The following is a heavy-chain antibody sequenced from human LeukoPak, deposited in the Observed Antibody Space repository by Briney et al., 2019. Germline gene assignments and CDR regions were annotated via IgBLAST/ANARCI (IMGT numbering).Heavy chain of an antibody. V-gene: IGHV4-59*01. J-gene: IGHJ5*02. D-gene: IGHD3-9*01. CDR1: GGSISSYY. CDR2: IYYSGST. Sequence: TETLSLTCTVSGGSISSYYWSWIRQPPGKGLEWIGYIYYSGSTNYNPSLKSRVTIPVDTSKNQFSLKLSSVTAADTAVYYCARDRAWEAYDILTGYFGWFDPWGQGTLVTVSS. CDR3: ARDRAWEAYDILTGYFGWFDP.